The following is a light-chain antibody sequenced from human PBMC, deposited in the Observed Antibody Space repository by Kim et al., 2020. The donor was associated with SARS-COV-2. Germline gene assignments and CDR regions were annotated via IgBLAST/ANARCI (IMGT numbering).Light chain of an antibody. CDR1: QSISSN. Sequence: EIVMTQSPATLSVSPGERVILSCRASQSISSNLAWYQQKPGQTPRLLIYGASTRATGIPARFSGSGSGTEFTLTISSLQSEDFAVYYCLQHNDWLNFGGGTKVDIK. CDR3: LQHNDWLN. J-gene: IGKJ4*01. CDR2: GAS. V-gene: IGKV3-15*01.